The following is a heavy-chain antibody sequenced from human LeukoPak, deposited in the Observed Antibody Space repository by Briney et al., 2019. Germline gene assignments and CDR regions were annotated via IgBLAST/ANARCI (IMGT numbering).Heavy chain of an antibody. CDR3: ARDISSLPS. J-gene: IGHJ5*02. V-gene: IGHV1-69*04. CDR2: IIPIFGIA. CDR1: GGTFSSYA. D-gene: IGHD3-10*01. Sequence: SVEVSCKASGGTFSSYAISWVRQAPGQGLEWMGRIIPIFGIANYAQKFQGRVTITADKSTSTAYMELSSLRSEDTAVYYCARDISSLPSWGQGTLVTVSS.